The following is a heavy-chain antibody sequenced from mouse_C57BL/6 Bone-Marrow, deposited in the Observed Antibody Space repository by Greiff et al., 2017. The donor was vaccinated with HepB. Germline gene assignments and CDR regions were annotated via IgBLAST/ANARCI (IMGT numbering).Heavy chain of an antibody. J-gene: IGHJ2*01. CDR3: TRAAWDYVGFDY. V-gene: IGHV1-23*01. D-gene: IGHD2-4*01. Sequence: QVQLQQSGAELVRPGASVKLSCKASGYTFTDYEMHCVKQTPVHGLEWIGAIDPATCGTAYTQKFKGKATLTADKSSSTAYMELRSRTTEDAAVYYGTRAAWDYVGFDYWGQGTTLTVSS. CDR2: IDPATCGT. CDR1: GYTFTDYE.